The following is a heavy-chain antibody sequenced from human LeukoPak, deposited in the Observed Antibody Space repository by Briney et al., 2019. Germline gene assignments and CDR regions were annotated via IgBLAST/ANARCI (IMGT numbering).Heavy chain of an antibody. CDR1: GFTFSSYA. CDR3: ARDLARGAFDI. Sequence: GGSLRLSCAASGFTFSSYAMSWVRQAPGKGLEWVSDINGSGGSTYYADSVKGRFTISRDNSKNTLYLQMNSLRVEDTAVYYCARDLARGAFDIWGQGTMVTVSS. J-gene: IGHJ3*02. CDR2: INGSGGST. V-gene: IGHV3-23*01.